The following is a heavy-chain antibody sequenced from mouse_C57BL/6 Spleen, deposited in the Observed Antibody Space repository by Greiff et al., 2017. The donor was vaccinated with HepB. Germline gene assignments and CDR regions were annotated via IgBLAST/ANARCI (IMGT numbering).Heavy chain of an antibody. CDR1: GFSLSTSGMG. J-gene: IGHJ2*01. V-gene: IGHV8-12*01. CDR3: ARRGGGFYDGYYEDYFDY. D-gene: IGHD2-3*01. Sequence: QVTLKVSGPGILQSSQTLSLTCSFSGFSLSTSGMGVSWIRQPSGKGLEWLAHIYWDDDKRYNPSLKSRLTISKETSRNQVFLKITSVDTADTATYDCARRGGGFYDGYYEDYFDYWGQGTTLTVSS. CDR2: IYWDDDK.